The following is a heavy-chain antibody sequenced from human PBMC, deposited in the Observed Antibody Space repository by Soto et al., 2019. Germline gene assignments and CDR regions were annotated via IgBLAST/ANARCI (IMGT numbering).Heavy chain of an antibody. CDR1: RFTFISYG. J-gene: IGHJ3*02. Sequence: GGSLRLSCASTRFTFISYGMHWVRQASGKGLEWVAIISYDGSNKYYADSVKGRFTISRDNSKNTLYLQMNSLRPEDTAVYYCAKDLLRDLEWLLNDAFDIWGQGT. CDR3: AKDLLRDLEWLLNDAFDI. CDR2: ISYDGSNK. D-gene: IGHD3-3*01. V-gene: IGHV3-30*18.